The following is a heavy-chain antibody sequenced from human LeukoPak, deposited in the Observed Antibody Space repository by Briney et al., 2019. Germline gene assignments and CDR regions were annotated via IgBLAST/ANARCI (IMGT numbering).Heavy chain of an antibody. V-gene: IGHV1-69*01. CDR3: ARDYCSSTSCYHYFDN. J-gene: IGHJ4*02. CDR1: GGTFSSYA. D-gene: IGHD2-2*01. CDR2: IIRIFGTA. Sequence: SVKVSCKASGGTFSSYAISWVRQAPGQGVEWMGGIIRIFGTANYAQKFQGRVTITADESTSTAYMELSSLRSEDTAVYYCARDYCSSTSCYHYFDNWGQGTLVTVSS.